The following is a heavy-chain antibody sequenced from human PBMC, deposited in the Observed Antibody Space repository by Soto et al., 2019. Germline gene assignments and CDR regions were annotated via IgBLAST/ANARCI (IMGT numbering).Heavy chain of an antibody. D-gene: IGHD3-9*01. V-gene: IGHV4-4*02. CDR1: GGSISSSNW. CDR2: IYHSGGT. Sequence: SETLSLTCAVSGGSISSSNWWSWVRQPPGKGLECIGEIYHSGGTTYNPSLKSRVTISVNKSKNQFSLKLSSVTAADTAVYYCASRDILTGYYTPPLDYWGQGTLVTVSS. J-gene: IGHJ4*02. CDR3: ASRDILTGYYTPPLDY.